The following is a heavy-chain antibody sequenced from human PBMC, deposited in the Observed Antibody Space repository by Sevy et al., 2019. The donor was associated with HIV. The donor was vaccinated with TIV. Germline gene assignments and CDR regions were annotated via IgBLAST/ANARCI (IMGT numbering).Heavy chain of an antibody. CDR2: IRYDGSNK. CDR1: GFTFSSYG. J-gene: IGHJ6*02. V-gene: IGHV3-30*02. D-gene: IGHD1-7*01. CDR3: AKDKGAYNWNYVDYYYGMDV. Sequence: GESLKISCAASGFTFSSYGMHWVRQAPGKGLEWVAFIRYDGSNKYYADSVKGRFTISRDNSKNTLYLQMNSLGAEDTAVYYCAKDKGAYNWNYVDYYYGMDVWGQGTTVTVSS.